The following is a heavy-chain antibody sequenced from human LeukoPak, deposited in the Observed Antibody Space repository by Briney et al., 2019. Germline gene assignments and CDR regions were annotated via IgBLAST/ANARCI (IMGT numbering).Heavy chain of an antibody. D-gene: IGHD3-22*01. CDR2: ISSSSSYI. J-gene: IGHJ4*02. CDR3: ARDLGEGRQWLPTAYFDY. CDR1: GFTFSSYS. Sequence: PGGSLRLSCAASGFTFSSYSMNWVRQAPGKGLEWVSSISSSSSYIYYADSVKGRFTISRDNAKNSLYLQMNSLRAEDTAVYYCARDLGEGRQWLPTAYFDYWGQGTLVTVSS. V-gene: IGHV3-21*01.